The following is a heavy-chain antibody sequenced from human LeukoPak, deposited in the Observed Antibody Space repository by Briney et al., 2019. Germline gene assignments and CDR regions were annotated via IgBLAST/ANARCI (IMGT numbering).Heavy chain of an antibody. V-gene: IGHV3-30-3*01. CDR1: GFTFSSYA. D-gene: IGHD3-3*01. J-gene: IGHJ6*02. Sequence: PGRSLRLSCAASGFTFSSYAMHWVRQAPGKGLEWVAVISYDGSNKYYADSVKDRFTISRDNSKNTLSLQMNSLRAEDTAVYYCARDYTPPSLYYDFWSGIGYGMDVWGQGTTVTVSS. CDR2: ISYDGSNK. CDR3: ARDYTPPSLYYDFWSGIGYGMDV.